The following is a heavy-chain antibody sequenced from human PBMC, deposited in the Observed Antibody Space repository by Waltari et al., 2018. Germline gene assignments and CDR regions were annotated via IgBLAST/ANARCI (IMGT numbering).Heavy chain of an antibody. D-gene: IGHD5-12*01. CDR2: INHSGST. Sequence: QVQLQQWGAGLLKPSETLSLTCAVYGGSFSGYYWSWIRQPPGKGLEWIGEINHSGSTNYNPSLKSRVTISVDTSKNQFSLKLSSVTAADTAVYYCARGSGYDYYYYMDVWGKGITVTVSS. CDR1: GGSFSGYY. J-gene: IGHJ6*03. CDR3: ARGSGYDYYYYMDV. V-gene: IGHV4-34*01.